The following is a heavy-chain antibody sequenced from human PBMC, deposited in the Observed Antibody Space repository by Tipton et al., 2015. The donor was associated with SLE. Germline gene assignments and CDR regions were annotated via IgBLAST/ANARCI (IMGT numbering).Heavy chain of an antibody. J-gene: IGHJ4*02. CDR1: GESFNGYF. CDR3: ARVAPTEVFDY. V-gene: IGHV4-34*12. Sequence: TLSLTCAVSGESFNGYFWTWIRQPPGKGLEWIAEIIHSGVTNYNPSLRSRVTISVDMSKNQVSLKLSSVTAADMAVYYCARVAPTEVFDYWGQGTLVTVSS. D-gene: IGHD1-1*01. CDR2: IIHSGVT.